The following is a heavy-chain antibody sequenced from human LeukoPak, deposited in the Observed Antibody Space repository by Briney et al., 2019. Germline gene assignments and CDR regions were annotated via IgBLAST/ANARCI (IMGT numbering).Heavy chain of an antibody. CDR1: GGSISSGDYY. Sequence: PSETLSLTCTVSGGSISSGDYYWSWIRQPPGKGLEWIGYIYYSGSTYYNPSLKSRVTISVDTSKNQFSLKLSSVTAADTAVYYCARTLSGSYGTEYFQHWGQGTLVTVSS. V-gene: IGHV4-30-4*02. D-gene: IGHD1-26*01. CDR3: ARTLSGSYGTEYFQH. J-gene: IGHJ1*01. CDR2: IYYSGST.